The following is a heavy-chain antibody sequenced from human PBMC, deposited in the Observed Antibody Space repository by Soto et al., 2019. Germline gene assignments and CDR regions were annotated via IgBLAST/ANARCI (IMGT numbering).Heavy chain of an antibody. Sequence: GASVKVSCKASGYTFTNNDVSWVRQATGQGLEWMGWMNPGSGDTGYAQKFQGRVTMTRDISTATAYMELSSLTSEDTAIYYCARMASFGSLNWFDPWGQGTLVTVYS. CDR2: MNPGSGDT. J-gene: IGHJ5*02. D-gene: IGHD3-10*01. V-gene: IGHV1-8*01. CDR3: ARMASFGSLNWFDP. CDR1: GYTFTNND.